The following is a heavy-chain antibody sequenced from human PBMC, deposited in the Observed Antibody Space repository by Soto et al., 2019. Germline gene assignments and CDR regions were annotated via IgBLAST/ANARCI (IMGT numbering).Heavy chain of an antibody. V-gene: IGHV1-69*02. CDR1: GGTFSSYS. Sequence: SVKVSCKASGGTFSSYSFNWVRQAPGQGLEWMGRIIPSLGIANNAQKFQDRVTITADKSTSTAYMELSSLRSEDTAVYYCARDSRSVAAAGYWLEPWGQGPLVTVSS. J-gene: IGHJ5*02. CDR2: IIPSLGIA. D-gene: IGHD6-13*01. CDR3: ARDSRSVAAAGYWLEP.